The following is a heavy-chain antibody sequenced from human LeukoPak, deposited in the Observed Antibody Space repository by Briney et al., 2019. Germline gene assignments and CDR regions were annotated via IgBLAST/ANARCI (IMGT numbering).Heavy chain of an antibody. D-gene: IGHD3-16*01. J-gene: IGHJ4*02. CDR3: ARIEGDNSLDY. V-gene: IGHV4-34*01. Sequence: SETLSLTCAVFGGSFSVYYWSWIRQPQGKGLEWIGEINHSGSTNYNPSLKSRVTISVDTSRSQLSLKLSSVTAADTAVYYCARIEGDNSLDYWGQGTLVTVSS. CDR1: GGSFSVYY. CDR2: INHSGST.